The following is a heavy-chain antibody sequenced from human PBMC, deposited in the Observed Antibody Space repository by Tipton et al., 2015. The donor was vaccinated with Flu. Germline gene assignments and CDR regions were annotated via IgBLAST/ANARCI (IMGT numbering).Heavy chain of an antibody. J-gene: IGHJ6*02. CDR1: GFTFSSYD. Sequence: SLRLSCAASGFTFSSYDMHWVRQATGKGLEWVSAIGTAGDTYYPGSVKGRFTISRENAKNSLYLQMNSLRAGDTAVYYCAREWPQPPYGDSPPTEDYGGDVWGQGTTVPVSS. CDR3: AREWPQPPYGDSPPTEDYGGDV. V-gene: IGHV3-13*01. D-gene: IGHD4-17*01. CDR2: IGTAGDT.